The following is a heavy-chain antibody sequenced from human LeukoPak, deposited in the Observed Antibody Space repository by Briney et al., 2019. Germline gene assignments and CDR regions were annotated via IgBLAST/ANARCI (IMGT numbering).Heavy chain of an antibody. CDR3: ARDQTLYSSPRGYFQH. J-gene: IGHJ1*01. CDR1: GYTFTSYG. Sequence: GASVKVSCKASGYTFTSYGISWVRQAPGQGLEWMGWISTYNGNTNYAQNLQGRVTMTTDTSTSTAYMELRSLRSDDTAVYSCARDQTLYSSPRGYFQHWGQGTLVTVSS. CDR2: ISTYNGNT. V-gene: IGHV1-18*01. D-gene: IGHD5-18*01.